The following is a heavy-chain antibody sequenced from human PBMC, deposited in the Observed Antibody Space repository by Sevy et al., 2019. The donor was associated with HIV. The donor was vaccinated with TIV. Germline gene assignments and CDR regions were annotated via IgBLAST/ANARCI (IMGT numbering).Heavy chain of an antibody. CDR3: ARGGYSGYRNYYYGMDL. D-gene: IGHD5-12*01. CDR2: ISSSSSSI. V-gene: IGHV3-48*02. Sequence: GGSLRLSCAASGFTFSSYSMNWVRQAPGKGLEWVSYISSSSSSIYYADSVKGRFTISRDNAKKSLYLQMNSLRDEDTAVYYCARGGYSGYRNYYYGMDLWGQGTTVTVSS. CDR1: GFTFSSYS. J-gene: IGHJ6*02.